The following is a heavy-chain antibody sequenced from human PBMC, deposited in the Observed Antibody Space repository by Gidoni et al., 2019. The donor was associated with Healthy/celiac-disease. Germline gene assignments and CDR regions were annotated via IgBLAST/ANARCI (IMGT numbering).Heavy chain of an antibody. Sequence: QVTLKESGPALVKPTQTLTLTCTFSWFSLSTSGMRVSWIRQPPWKALAWLARIDWDDDKFYSPSLKTRLTIAKDTSKNQVVLTMTNMDPVDTATYYCARGDSSGWLSHEFDYWGQGTLVTVSS. J-gene: IGHJ4*02. V-gene: IGHV2-70*04. D-gene: IGHD6-19*01. CDR3: ARGDSSGWLSHEFDY. CDR1: WFSLSTSGMR. CDR2: IDWDDDK.